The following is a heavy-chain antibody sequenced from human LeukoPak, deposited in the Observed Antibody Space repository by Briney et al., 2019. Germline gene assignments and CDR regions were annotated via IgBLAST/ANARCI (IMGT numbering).Heavy chain of an antibody. J-gene: IGHJ4*02. Sequence: GGSLRLSCAASGFTFSSYSMNWVRQAPGKGLEWVSSISSSSSYIYYADSVKGRFTISRDNSKNTLYLQMNSLRAEDTAVYYCAKQQYCSGGSCYYYFDYWGQGTLVTVSS. CDR3: AKQQYCSGGSCYYYFDY. CDR2: ISSSSSYI. CDR1: GFTFSSYS. D-gene: IGHD2-15*01. V-gene: IGHV3-21*04.